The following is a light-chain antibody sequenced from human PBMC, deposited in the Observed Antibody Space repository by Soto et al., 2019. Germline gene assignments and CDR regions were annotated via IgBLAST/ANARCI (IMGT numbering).Light chain of an antibody. CDR1: QSVSSY. CDR2: DAS. J-gene: IGKJ1*01. CDR3: QQRSNWPRT. Sequence: EIVLTQSPATLSLSPGERATLSCTASQSVSSYLAWYQQKPGQAPRLLIYDASNRATGIPARFSGSGSGTDFTLAISSLEPEDFAVYYCQQRSNWPRTFSQGTKVEIK. V-gene: IGKV3-11*01.